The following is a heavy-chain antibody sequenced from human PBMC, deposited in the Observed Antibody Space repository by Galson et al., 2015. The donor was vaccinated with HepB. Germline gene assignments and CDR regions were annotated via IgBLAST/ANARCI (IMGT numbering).Heavy chain of an antibody. V-gene: IGHV1-3*01. D-gene: IGHD7-27*01. CDR1: GYTFTSYA. CDR3: ASRVLGRGQFDY. CDR2: INAGNGNT. J-gene: IGHJ4*02. Sequence: SVKVSCKASGYTFTSYAMHWVRQAPGQRLEWMGWINAGNGNTKYSQKFQGRVTITRDTSASTAYMELSSLRSEDTAVYYCASRVLGRGQFDYWGQGTLVTVSS.